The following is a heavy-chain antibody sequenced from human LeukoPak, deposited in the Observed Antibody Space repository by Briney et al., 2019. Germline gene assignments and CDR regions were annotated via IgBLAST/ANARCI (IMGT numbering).Heavy chain of an antibody. D-gene: IGHD5-18*01. J-gene: IGHJ3*02. CDR3: ARDTAMVNDAFDI. V-gene: IGHV1-2*02. Sequence: ASVKVSCKASGYTFTAYYIHWVRQAPGQGLEWMGWINPNSGGTNYAQKFQGRVTMTRDTSISTAYMELSRLRSDDTAVYYCARDTAMVNDAFDIWGQGTMVTVSS. CDR1: GYTFTAYY. CDR2: INPNSGGT.